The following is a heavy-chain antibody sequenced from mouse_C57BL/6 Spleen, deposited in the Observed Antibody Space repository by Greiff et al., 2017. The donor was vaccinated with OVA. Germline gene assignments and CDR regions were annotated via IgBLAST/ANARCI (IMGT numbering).Heavy chain of an antibody. D-gene: IGHD2-3*01. V-gene: IGHV2-2*01. CDR3: ARNFDGYPDY. CDR2: IWSGGST. CDR1: GFSLTSYG. J-gene: IGHJ2*01. Sequence: VQLVESGPGLVQPSQSLSITCTVSGFSLTSYGVHWVRQSPGKGLEWLVVIWSGGSTDYNAAFISRLSISKDNSKSQVFFKMNSLRAEEPAIYYCARNFDGYPDYWGQGTTLPVSS.